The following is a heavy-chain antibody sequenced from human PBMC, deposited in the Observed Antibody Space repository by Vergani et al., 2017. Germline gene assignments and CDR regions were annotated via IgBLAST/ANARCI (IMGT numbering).Heavy chain of an antibody. D-gene: IGHD1-14*01. Sequence: EVQLVESGGGLVKPGGSLRLSCAASGFTFSSYSMNWVRQAPGKGLEWVSSISSSSSYIYYADSVKGRFTISRDNAKNSLYLQMNSLRAEDTAVYYCARDLGTGRTRDRHDYWGQGTLVTVSS. J-gene: IGHJ4*02. CDR3: ARDLGTGRTRDRHDY. V-gene: IGHV3-21*01. CDR2: ISSSSSYI. CDR1: GFTFSSYS.